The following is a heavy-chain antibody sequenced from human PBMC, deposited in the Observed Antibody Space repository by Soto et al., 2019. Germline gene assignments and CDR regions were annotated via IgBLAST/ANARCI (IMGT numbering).Heavy chain of an antibody. CDR1: GFTFSSYA. CDR3: ARRSSGWYFDY. CDR2: ISGSGGST. Sequence: ELQLLESGGGLVQPGGSLRLSCAASGFTFSSYAMSWVRQAPGKGLEWVSVISGSGGSTYYADSVKGRFTISRDNSKNTLYVQMNSLRAEDTAVYYCARRSSGWYFDYWGQGTLVTVSS. D-gene: IGHD6-19*01. V-gene: IGHV3-23*01. J-gene: IGHJ4*02.